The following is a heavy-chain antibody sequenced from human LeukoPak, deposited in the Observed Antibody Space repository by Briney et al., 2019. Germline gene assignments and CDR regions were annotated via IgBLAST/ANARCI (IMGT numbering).Heavy chain of an antibody. V-gene: IGHV1-2*02. CDR3: AKDYYNWERLGTFDY. CDR1: GYTFTGYY. Sequence: ASVKVSCKASGYTFTGYYMHWVRQAPGQGLEWMGWINPNSGGTNYAQKFQGRVTMTRDTSISTAYMELSRLRSDDTAVYYCAKDYYNWERLGTFDYWGQGTLVTVSS. D-gene: IGHD1-1*01. J-gene: IGHJ4*02. CDR2: INPNSGGT.